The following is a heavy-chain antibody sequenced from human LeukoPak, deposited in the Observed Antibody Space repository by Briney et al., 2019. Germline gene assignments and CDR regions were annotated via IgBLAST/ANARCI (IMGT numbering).Heavy chain of an antibody. V-gene: IGHV4-34*01. Sequence: PSETLSLTCAVYGGSCDDYYCSWIRQPPGKGLEWIGEIHPHGIFYYNSSLTSRVTISIDTSKNQFSLKLSSVTAADTAVYYCARINWNPDYWGQGTLVTVSS. CDR2: IHPHGIF. CDR3: ARINWNPDY. D-gene: IGHD1-1*01. CDR1: GGSCDDYY. J-gene: IGHJ4*02.